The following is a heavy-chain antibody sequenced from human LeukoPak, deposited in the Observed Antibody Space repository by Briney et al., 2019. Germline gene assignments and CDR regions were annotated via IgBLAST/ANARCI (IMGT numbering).Heavy chain of an antibody. V-gene: IGHV1-69*13. CDR1: GGTFSNYA. J-gene: IGHJ4*02. D-gene: IGHD3-9*01. CDR3: ARDLVGSHTGYSSGAWDY. Sequence: SVKVSCEASGGTFSNYAISWVRQAPGQGLEWMGGIIPIFDTADYAQKFQGRLTITADDSTNTAYMELSSLRAEDTAVYYCARDLVGSHTGYSSGAWDYWGQGTLVTVSS. CDR2: IIPIFDTA.